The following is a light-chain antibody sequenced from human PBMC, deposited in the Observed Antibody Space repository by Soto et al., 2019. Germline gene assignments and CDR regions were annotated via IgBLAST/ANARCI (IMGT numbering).Light chain of an antibody. CDR1: SSDIGNYDY. CDR3: CSYAGSYIQYV. J-gene: IGLJ1*01. Sequence: QSAVTQPRTVSGYTGESVTLSCTGTSSDIGNYDYVSWYQQHPGMAPKLIIYDVSKRPSGVPDRFSGSKSGNTASLTISGLQAEDEADYYCCSYAGSYIQYVFGTGTKVTVL. V-gene: IGLV2-11*01. CDR2: DVS.